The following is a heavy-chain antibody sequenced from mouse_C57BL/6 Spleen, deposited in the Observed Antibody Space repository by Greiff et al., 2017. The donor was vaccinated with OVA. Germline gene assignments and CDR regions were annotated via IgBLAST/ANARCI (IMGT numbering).Heavy chain of an antibody. D-gene: IGHD2-4*01. J-gene: IGHJ3*01. Sequence: QVQLQQSGPELVKPGASVKISCKASGYAFSSSWMNWVKQRPGKGLEWIGRIYPGDGDTNYNGKFKGKATLTADKSSSTAYMQLSSLTSEDSAVYFCAKIYYDYDGGSYWGQGTLVTVSA. CDR1: GYAFSSSW. CDR2: IYPGDGDT. CDR3: AKIYYDYDGGSY. V-gene: IGHV1-82*01.